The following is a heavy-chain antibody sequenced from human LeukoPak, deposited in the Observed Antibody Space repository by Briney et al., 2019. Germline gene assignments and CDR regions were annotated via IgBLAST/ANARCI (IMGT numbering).Heavy chain of an antibody. CDR2: MYSSGIT. Sequence: PSETLSLICNVSSDPINNYYWTWIRQPAGKGLEGIGRMYSSGITNYSPSLKSRLALSLDTSTKQFFLTLHSVTAADTAVYYCARALLSTVVNPLDSWGQGILVIVSS. CDR1: SDPINNYY. V-gene: IGHV4-4*07. J-gene: IGHJ4*02. CDR3: ARALLSTVVNPLDS. D-gene: IGHD4-23*01.